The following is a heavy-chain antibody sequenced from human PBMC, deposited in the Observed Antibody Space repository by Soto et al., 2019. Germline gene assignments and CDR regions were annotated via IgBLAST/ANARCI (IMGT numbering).Heavy chain of an antibody. Sequence: QVQLQESGPGLVKPLGTLSLTCAVSGGSISSSNWWSWVRQSPGKGLEWIGEIYHSGNTNYSPSLKGRVTISVDKSKNQFSLTLNSVTAADTAVYYCARDVGAVAGTFGYWGQGTLVTVSS. CDR2: IYHSGNT. J-gene: IGHJ4*02. D-gene: IGHD6-19*01. CDR3: ARDVGAVAGTFGY. V-gene: IGHV4-4*02. CDR1: GGSISSSNW.